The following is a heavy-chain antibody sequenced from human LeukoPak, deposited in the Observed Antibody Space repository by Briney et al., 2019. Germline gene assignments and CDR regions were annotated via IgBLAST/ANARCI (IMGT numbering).Heavy chain of an antibody. Sequence: GESLKISCKGSGYSFTSYWIGWVRQMPGKGLEWMGIIYPGDSDTRYSPSFQGQVTISADKFICTAYLQWSSLKASDSAIYYCAISYSGTYYHHFDYWGQGTLVTVSS. CDR2: IYPGDSDT. J-gene: IGHJ4*02. CDR3: AISYSGTYYHHFDY. CDR1: GYSFTSYW. V-gene: IGHV5-51*01. D-gene: IGHD1-26*01.